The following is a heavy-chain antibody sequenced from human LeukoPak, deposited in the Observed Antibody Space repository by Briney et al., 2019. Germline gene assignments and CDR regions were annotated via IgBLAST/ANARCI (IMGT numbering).Heavy chain of an antibody. D-gene: IGHD2-8*01. CDR1: GFTVSDNY. CDR2: FYAGGTT. J-gene: IGHJ4*02. CDR3: ARERSTNGYILAY. Sequence: PGGSLRLSCAVSGFTVSDNYISWVRQAPGKGLEWVSIFYAGGTTYYADSVKGRFTMSRDSSKNTLFLQMNSLRAEDTAMYYCARERSTNGYILAYWGQGTLVTVSS. V-gene: IGHV3-53*01.